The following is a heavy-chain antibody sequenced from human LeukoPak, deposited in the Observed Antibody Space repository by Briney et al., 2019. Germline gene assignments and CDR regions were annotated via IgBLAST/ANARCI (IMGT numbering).Heavy chain of an antibody. CDR1: GFTFNSYA. CDR3: ARDYGSIVATTPYYFDY. Sequence: GGSLRLSCAASGFTFNSYAMSWVRQAPGKGLEWVSAIVGDTVTFYTDSVKGRFTISRDNSKNTLYLQMNGLRAEDTAVYYCARDYGSIVATTPYYFDYWGQGTLVTVSS. CDR2: IVGDTVT. V-gene: IGHV3-23*01. J-gene: IGHJ4*02. D-gene: IGHD5-12*01.